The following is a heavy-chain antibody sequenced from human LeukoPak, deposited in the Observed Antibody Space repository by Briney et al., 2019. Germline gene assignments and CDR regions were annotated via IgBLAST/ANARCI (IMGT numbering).Heavy chain of an antibody. Sequence: SETLSLTCAVYGGSFSGYYWSWIRQPPGKGLEWIGEINHSGSTNYNPSLKSRVTISVDTSKNQFSLKLSSVTAADTAVYYCARPEVVVITTGRLWYFDLWGRGTLVTVSS. CDR1: GGSFSGYY. J-gene: IGHJ2*01. D-gene: IGHD3-22*01. CDR2: INHSGST. CDR3: ARPEVVVITTGRLWYFDL. V-gene: IGHV4-34*01.